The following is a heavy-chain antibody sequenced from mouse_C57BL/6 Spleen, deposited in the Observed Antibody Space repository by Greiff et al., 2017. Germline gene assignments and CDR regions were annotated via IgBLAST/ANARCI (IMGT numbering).Heavy chain of an antibody. D-gene: IGHD2-4*01. V-gene: IGHV1-69*01. CDR2: IDPSDSYT. CDR1: GYTFTSYW. CDR3: ARWGYDYSFDY. J-gene: IGHJ2*01. Sequence: QVQLKQPGAELVMPGASVKLSCKASGYTFTSYWMHWVKQRPGQGLEWIGEIDPSDSYTNYNQKFKGKSTLTVDKSSSTAYMQLSSLTSEDSAVYYCARWGYDYSFDYWGQGTTLTVSS.